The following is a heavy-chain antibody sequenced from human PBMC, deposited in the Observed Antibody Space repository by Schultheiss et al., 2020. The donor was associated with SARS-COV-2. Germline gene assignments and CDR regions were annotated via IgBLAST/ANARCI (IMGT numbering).Heavy chain of an antibody. Sequence: GSLRLSCTVSGGSISSYYWSWIRQPPGKGLEWIGYIYYSGSTNYNPSLKSRVTISVDTSKNQFSLKLSSVTAADTAVYYCARNRGQRVTDYYYYGMDVWGQGTTVTVSS. J-gene: IGHJ6*02. CDR1: GGSISSYY. D-gene: IGHD2-21*02. V-gene: IGHV4-59*01. CDR2: IYYSGST. CDR3: ARNRGQRVTDYYYYGMDV.